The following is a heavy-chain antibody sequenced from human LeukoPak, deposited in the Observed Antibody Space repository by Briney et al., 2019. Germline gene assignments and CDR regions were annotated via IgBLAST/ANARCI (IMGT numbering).Heavy chain of an antibody. J-gene: IGHJ6*02. CDR2: IIPIFGTA. D-gene: IGHD1-26*01. CDR3: ARDPGPSGSYYV. Sequence: SVKVSCKASGGTFSSYAISWLRQAPGRGLEWMGGIIPIFGTANYAQKFQGRVTITADESTSTAYMELSSLRSEDTAVYYCARDPGPSGSYYVWGQGTTVTVSS. V-gene: IGHV1-69*13. CDR1: GGTFSSYA.